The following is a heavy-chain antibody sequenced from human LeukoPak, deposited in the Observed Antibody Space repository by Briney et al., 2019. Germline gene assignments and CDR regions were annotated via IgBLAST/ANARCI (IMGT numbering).Heavy chain of an antibody. V-gene: IGHV4-59*12. CDR2: IYYSGST. CDR3: ARGQLVRVYYYYYYMDV. Sequence: SETLSLTCTVSGGSISSYYWSWIRQPPGKGLEWIGYIYYSGSTNYNPSLKSRVTISVDTSKNQFSLKLSSVTAADTAVYYCARGQLVRVYYYYYYMDVWGKGTTVTVSS. J-gene: IGHJ6*03. D-gene: IGHD6-6*01. CDR1: GGSISSYY.